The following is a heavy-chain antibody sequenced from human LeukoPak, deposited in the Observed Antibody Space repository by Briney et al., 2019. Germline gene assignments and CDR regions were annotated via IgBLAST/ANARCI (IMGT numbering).Heavy chain of an antibody. D-gene: IGHD1-1*01. CDR1: GGSISSYY. Sequence: PSETLSLTCTVSGGSISSYYWSWIRQPAGKGLEWIGRIYTSGRTDYNPSLKSRLTMSVDTSKNQISLKLNSVTAADTAVYYCARASTGYNNHWFDPWGQGTLVTVSS. V-gene: IGHV4-4*07. CDR3: ARASTGYNNHWFDP. CDR2: IYTSGRT. J-gene: IGHJ5*02.